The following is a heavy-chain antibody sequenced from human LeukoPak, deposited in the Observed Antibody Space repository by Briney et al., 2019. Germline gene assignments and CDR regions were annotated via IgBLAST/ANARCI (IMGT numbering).Heavy chain of an antibody. V-gene: IGHV4-4*02. Sequence: GSLRLSCAASGFTFSTYSMSWVRQPPGEGLEWIGEVHLSGRTHYNPSLESRVTMSVDMSENHISLRLTSVTAADTAVYYCAREGGPYRPLDYSGQGTLVTVSS. CDR3: AREGGPYRPLDY. CDR2: VHLSGRT. J-gene: IGHJ4*02. CDR1: GFTFSTYSM.